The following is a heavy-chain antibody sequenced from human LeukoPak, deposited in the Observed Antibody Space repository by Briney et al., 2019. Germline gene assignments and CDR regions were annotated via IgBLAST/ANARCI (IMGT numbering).Heavy chain of an antibody. CDR2: IYHSGST. D-gene: IGHD3-9*01. V-gene: IGHV4-38-2*02. J-gene: IGHJ4*02. CDR3: ARISLTGYAPISGYFDY. Sequence: SETLSLTCTVSGYSISSGYYWGWIRQPPGKGLEWIGSIYHSGSTYYNPSLKSRVTISVDTSKNQFSLKLSSVTAADTAVYSCARISLTGYAPISGYFDYWGQGSLVTVSS. CDR1: GYSISSGYY.